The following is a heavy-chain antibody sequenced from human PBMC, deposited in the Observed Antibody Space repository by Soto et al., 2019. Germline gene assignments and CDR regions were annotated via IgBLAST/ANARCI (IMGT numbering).Heavy chain of an antibody. J-gene: IGHJ5*02. Sequence: ASVKVSCKASGYTFTGYYMHWVRQAPGQGLEWMGWINRNSGGTNYAQKFQGRVTMTRDTSISTAYMELSRLRSDDTAVYYCARVAIRGVINTWFDPWGQGTLVTVSS. CDR3: ARVAIRGVINTWFDP. V-gene: IGHV1-2*02. CDR1: GYTFTGYY. CDR2: INRNSGGT. D-gene: IGHD3-10*01.